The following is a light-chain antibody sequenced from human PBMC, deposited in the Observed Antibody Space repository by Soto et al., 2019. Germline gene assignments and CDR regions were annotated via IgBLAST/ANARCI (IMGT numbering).Light chain of an antibody. V-gene: IGKV3-15*01. Sequence: EIVMTQSPATLSVSPGERATLSCRASQSINGNLAWYQRKPGQAPRLLMYATSVRATGIPARFSGSGSGTEYTLTISSLQSEDFAVFYCQQYNSWPRGTFGPGTKVEIK. J-gene: IGKJ3*01. CDR1: QSINGN. CDR2: ATS. CDR3: QQYNSWPRGT.